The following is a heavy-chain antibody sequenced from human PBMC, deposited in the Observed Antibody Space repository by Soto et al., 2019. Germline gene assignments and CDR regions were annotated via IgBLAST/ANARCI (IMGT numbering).Heavy chain of an antibody. CDR2: IKSKTDGGTT. Sequence: GGSLRLSCAASGFTFSNAWMSWVRQAPGKGLEWVGRIKSKTDGGTTDYAAPVKGRFTISRDDSKNTLYLQMNSLKTEDTAVYYCTTRSSPVTHRYYYYYMDVWGKGTTVTVSS. CDR1: GFTFSNAW. J-gene: IGHJ6*03. D-gene: IGHD4-4*01. CDR3: TTRSSPVTHRYYYYYMDV. V-gene: IGHV3-15*01.